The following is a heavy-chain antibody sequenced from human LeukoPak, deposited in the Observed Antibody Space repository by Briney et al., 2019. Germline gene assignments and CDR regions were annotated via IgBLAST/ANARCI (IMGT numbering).Heavy chain of an antibody. Sequence: SETLSLTCAVYGGSFSGYYCSWIRQPPGKGLEWIGEINHSGSTNYNPSLKSRVTISVDTSKNQFSLKLSSVTAADTAVYYCARGRHYYYDSSGYYYTYRGEGALVTVSS. CDR3: ARGRHYYYDSSGYYYTY. CDR2: INHSGST. D-gene: IGHD3-22*01. CDR1: GGSFSGYY. V-gene: IGHV4-34*01. J-gene: IGHJ4*02.